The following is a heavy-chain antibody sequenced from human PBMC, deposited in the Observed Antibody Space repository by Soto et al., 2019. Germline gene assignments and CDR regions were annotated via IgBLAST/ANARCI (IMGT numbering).Heavy chain of an antibody. CDR1: GYTFTSYA. CDR2: INAGNANR. CDR3: AHIHFGIAAAGFFDY. J-gene: IGHJ4*02. D-gene: IGHD6-13*01. V-gene: IGHV1-3*01. Sequence: ASVKVSCKASGYTFTSYAMHWVRQAPGQRLEWMGWINAGNANRKYSQKFQGRVTITRDTSASTAYMELNSLRAEDTGTYYCAHIHFGIAAAGFFDYWGQGTLVTVSS.